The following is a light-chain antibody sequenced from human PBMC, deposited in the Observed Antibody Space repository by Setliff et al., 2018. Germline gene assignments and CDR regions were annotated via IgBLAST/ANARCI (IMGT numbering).Light chain of an antibody. CDR3: SSYTSSSTWV. CDR2: DVS. Sequence: QSVLTQPASVSGSPGQSITISCTGTSSDVGGYNYVSWYQQHPVKAPKLMIYDVSNRPSGVSNRFSGSKSGTTASLTISGLQAEDEADYYCSSYTSSSTWVFGGGT. CDR1: SSDVGGYNY. J-gene: IGLJ3*02. V-gene: IGLV2-14*03.